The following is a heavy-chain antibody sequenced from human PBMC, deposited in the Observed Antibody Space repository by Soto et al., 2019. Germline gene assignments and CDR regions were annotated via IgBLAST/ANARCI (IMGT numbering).Heavy chain of an antibody. D-gene: IGHD5-18*01. J-gene: IGHJ4*02. CDR2: IYYSGST. Sequence: QVQLQESGPGLVKPSETLSLTCTVSGGSISSYYWSWIRQPPGKGLEWIGYIYYSGSTYYNPSLKSRVTISVDTSKNQFSLKLSSVTAADTAVYYCARGWGYSYGLAFDYWGQGTLVTVSS. V-gene: IGHV4-59*01. CDR3: ARGWGYSYGLAFDY. CDR1: GGSISSYY.